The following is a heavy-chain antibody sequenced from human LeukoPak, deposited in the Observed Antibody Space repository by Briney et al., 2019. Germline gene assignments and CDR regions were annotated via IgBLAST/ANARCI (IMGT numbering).Heavy chain of an antibody. CDR1: GFTFSDYY. Sequence: GGSLRHSRAASGFTFSDYYMSWIRQAPGKGLEWVSYISRNSYTNYADSVKVRFTISRDNAKNSLYLQMASLRAEDTAVYHCARMGIAAVGGYYFDYWGQGTLVAVSS. CDR2: ISRNSYT. CDR3: ARMGIAAVGGYYFDY. J-gene: IGHJ4*02. D-gene: IGHD6-13*01. V-gene: IGHV3-11*06.